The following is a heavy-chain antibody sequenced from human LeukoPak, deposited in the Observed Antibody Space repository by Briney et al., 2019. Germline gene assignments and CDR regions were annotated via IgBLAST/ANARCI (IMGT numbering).Heavy chain of an antibody. J-gene: IGHJ5*02. V-gene: IGHV3-48*03. CDR2: ISSSGSTI. CDR3: ARDSTYPYSSSWYVPWTHWGNWFDP. Sequence: GGSLRLSCAASGFTFSSYEMNWVRQAPGKGLEWVSYISSSGSTIYYADSVKGRFTISRDNAKNSLYLQMNSLRAEDTAVYYCARDSTYPYSSSWYVPWTHWGNWFDPWGQGTLVTVSS. CDR1: GFTFSSYE. D-gene: IGHD6-13*01.